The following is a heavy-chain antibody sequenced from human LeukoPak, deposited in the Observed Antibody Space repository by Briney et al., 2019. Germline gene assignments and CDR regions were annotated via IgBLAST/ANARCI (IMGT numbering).Heavy chain of an antibody. CDR3: AKQPEDILTGYSSYFDY. V-gene: IGHV3-30*02. CDR1: GFTFSSYS. Sequence: GGSLRLSCAASGFTFSSYSMNWVRQAPGKGLEWVAFIRYDGSNKYYADSVKGRFTISRDNSKNTLYLQMNSLRAEDTAVYYCAKQPEDILTGYSSYFDYWGQGTLVTVSS. CDR2: IRYDGSNK. J-gene: IGHJ4*02. D-gene: IGHD3-9*01.